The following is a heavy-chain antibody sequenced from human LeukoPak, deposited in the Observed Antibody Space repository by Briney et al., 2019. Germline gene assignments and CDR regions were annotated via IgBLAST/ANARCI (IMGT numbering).Heavy chain of an antibody. Sequence: KISCKGSGYSFTSYWLSWVRQAPGQGLEWMGRIIPILGIANYAQKFQGRVTITADKSTSTAYMELSSLRSEDTAVYYCARTTPAVAGPFDYWGQGTLVTVSS. J-gene: IGHJ4*02. CDR2: IIPILGIA. CDR1: GYSFTSYW. D-gene: IGHD6-19*01. CDR3: ARTTPAVAGPFDY. V-gene: IGHV1-69*02.